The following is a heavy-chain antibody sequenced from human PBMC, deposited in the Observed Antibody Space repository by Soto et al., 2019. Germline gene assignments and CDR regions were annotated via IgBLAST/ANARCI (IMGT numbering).Heavy chain of an antibody. CDR2: IIPIFGTA. J-gene: IGHJ3*02. CDR1: GGTFSSYA. D-gene: IGHD3-9*01. V-gene: IGHV1-69*13. CDR3: ARTDKTGYYGPHAFDI. Sequence: ASVKVSCKASGGTFSSYAISWVRQAPGQGLEWMGGIIPIFGTANYAQKFQGRVTITADESTSTAYMELSSLRSEDTAVYYCARTDKTGYYGPHAFDIWGQGTMVTVSS.